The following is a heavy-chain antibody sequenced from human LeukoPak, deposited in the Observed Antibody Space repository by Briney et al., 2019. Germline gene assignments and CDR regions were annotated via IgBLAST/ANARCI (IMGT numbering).Heavy chain of an antibody. D-gene: IGHD2-2*01. CDR3: ARECSTSCYDAFDI. V-gene: IGHV3-7*01. CDR2: IKQDGSEK. Sequence: GGSLRLSCAASGFTFSSYWMSWVRQAPGKGLEWVANIKQDGSEKYYVDSVKGRSTISRDNAKNSVYLQMNSLRAEDTAVYYCARECSTSCYDAFDIWGQGTMVTVSS. CDR1: GFTFSSYW. J-gene: IGHJ3*02.